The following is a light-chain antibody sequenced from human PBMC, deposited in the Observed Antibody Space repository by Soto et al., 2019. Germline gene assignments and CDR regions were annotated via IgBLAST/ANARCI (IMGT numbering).Light chain of an antibody. Sequence: EIVLTQSPATLSVSPGERATLSCSASQSVRSNLAWYQQKPGQGPRLLIFGASTRATNIPARFSGSGSGTEFTLIISSLQSEDFAVYYCQQYINWPPLTFGGGTKVEIK. V-gene: IGKV3-15*01. CDR1: QSVRSN. CDR3: QQYINWPPLT. J-gene: IGKJ4*01. CDR2: GAS.